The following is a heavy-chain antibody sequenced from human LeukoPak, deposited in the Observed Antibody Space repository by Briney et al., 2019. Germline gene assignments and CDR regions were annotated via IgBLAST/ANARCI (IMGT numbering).Heavy chain of an antibody. Sequence: PGGSLRLSCAASGFTFINYAMNWVRRAPGKGLEWVSAISGSGGTTYYADSVKGRFTVSRDNSKSTLYLQMNSLSADDTAVYYCAKGTGRSGTYYYFDYWGQGTLVTVSS. CDR1: GFTFINYA. CDR2: ISGSGGTT. V-gene: IGHV3-23*01. J-gene: IGHJ4*02. D-gene: IGHD1-26*01. CDR3: AKGTGRSGTYYYFDY.